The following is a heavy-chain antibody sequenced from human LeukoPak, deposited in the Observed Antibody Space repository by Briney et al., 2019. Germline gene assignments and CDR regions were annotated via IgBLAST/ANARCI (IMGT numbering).Heavy chain of an antibody. D-gene: IGHD3-3*01. J-gene: IGHJ5*02. CDR1: GGSISSSNYY. V-gene: IGHV4-39*01. CDR2: FSYTVST. Sequence: SETPCLSCAVSGGSISSSNYYWGWIRQPPGKGLEWVGSFSYTVSTYYTPPLSSRVTIPEYTSNSHFSLKVTSVPAADTAVYFCARHLFLPGWFDPWGQGTLVTVSS. CDR3: ARHLFLPGWFDP.